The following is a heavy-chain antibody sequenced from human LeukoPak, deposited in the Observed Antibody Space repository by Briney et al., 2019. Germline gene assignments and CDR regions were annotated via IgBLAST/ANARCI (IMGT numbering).Heavy chain of an antibody. CDR3: ARHLRLWQNWFDP. CDR2: IYPGDSDT. D-gene: IGHD5-18*01. CDR1: GYSFTNYW. Sequence: GESLEISCKGSGYSFTNYWIGWVRQMPGKGPEWMGIIYPGDSDTRYSPSFQGQVTISADKSISTAYLQWSSLKASDTAVYYCARHLRLWQNWFDPWGQGTLVTVSA. J-gene: IGHJ5*02. V-gene: IGHV5-51*01.